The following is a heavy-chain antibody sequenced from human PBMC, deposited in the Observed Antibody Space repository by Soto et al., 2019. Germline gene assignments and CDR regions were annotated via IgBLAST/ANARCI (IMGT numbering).Heavy chain of an antibody. Sequence: GGSLRLSCAASGFTFSSYAMSWVRQAPGKGLEWVSAISGSGGSTYYADSVKGRFTISRDNSKNTLYLQMNSLRAEDTAVYYCGKHPYIAAAGTPLDPWGQGTLVTVSS. CDR2: ISGSGGST. V-gene: IGHV3-23*01. D-gene: IGHD6-13*01. CDR1: GFTFSSYA. J-gene: IGHJ5*02. CDR3: GKHPYIAAAGTPLDP.